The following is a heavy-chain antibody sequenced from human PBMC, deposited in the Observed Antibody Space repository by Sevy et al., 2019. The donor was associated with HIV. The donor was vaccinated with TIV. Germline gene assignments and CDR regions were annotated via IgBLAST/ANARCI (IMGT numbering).Heavy chain of an antibody. Sequence: GGSLRLSCEGSGFSFGTYSMHWVRQAPGKGLEWVGVIWYDGSKQSYADSVKGRVTFSRDNSKGTMYLDMNALRAEDTAVYYCARGPDTEISLHHVMRSFEWVFRGKSFDYWGQGALVTVSS. V-gene: IGHV3-30*04. CDR3: ARGPDTEISLHHVMRSFEWVFRGKSFDY. CDR2: IWYDGSKQ. CDR1: GFSFGTYS. D-gene: IGHD3-3*01. J-gene: IGHJ4*02.